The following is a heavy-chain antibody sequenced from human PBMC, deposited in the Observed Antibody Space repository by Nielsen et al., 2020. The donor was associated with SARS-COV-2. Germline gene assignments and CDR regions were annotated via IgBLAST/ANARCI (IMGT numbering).Heavy chain of an antibody. J-gene: IGHJ4*02. Sequence: ASVKVSCKASGYSFTYRYLHWVRQAPGQRLEWMGWINAGNGNTRYSQKFQGRVTITRDTSASTAYMELSSLRSEDTAVYYCARHLRGYIDYWGQGTLVTVSS. CDR2: INAGNGNT. CDR3: ARHLRGYIDY. CDR1: GYSFTYRY. V-gene: IGHV1-3*01.